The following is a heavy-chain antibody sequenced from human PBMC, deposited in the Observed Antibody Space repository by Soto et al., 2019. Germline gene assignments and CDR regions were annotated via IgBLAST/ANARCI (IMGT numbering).Heavy chain of an antibody. V-gene: IGHV4-59*01. D-gene: IGHD4-17*01. CDR2: IYYSGST. J-gene: IGHJ4*02. CDR1: GGSISSYY. CDR3: ARADTVTTYYFDY. Sequence: QVQLQESGPGLVKPSETLSLTCTVSGGSISSYYWSWIRQPPGKGLEWIGYIYYSGSTNYNPSLKSRVTISVDTSKNQFSLKLSSVTAADTAVYYCARADTVTTYYFDYWGQGTLVTVSS.